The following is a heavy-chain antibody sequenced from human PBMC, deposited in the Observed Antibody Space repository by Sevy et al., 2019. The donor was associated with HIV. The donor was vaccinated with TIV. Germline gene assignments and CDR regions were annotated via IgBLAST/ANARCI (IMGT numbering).Heavy chain of an antibody. Sequence: GGSLRLSCAASGFTFSSYAMSWVRQAPGKGLEWVSAISGSGGSTYYADSVKGRFTISRDNSKNTLYLQMNSLRAEDTAVYYCAKDGYDYIWGSYPNLNYYYYYYGMDVWGQGTLVTVSS. CDR1: GFTFSSYA. J-gene: IGHJ6*02. CDR3: AKDGYDYIWGSYPNLNYYYYYYGMDV. V-gene: IGHV3-23*01. D-gene: IGHD3-16*02. CDR2: ISGSGGST.